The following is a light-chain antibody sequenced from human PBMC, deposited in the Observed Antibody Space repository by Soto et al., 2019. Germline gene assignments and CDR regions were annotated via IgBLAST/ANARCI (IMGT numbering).Light chain of an antibody. CDR2: DNN. CDR3: GTWDSSLSAAYV. J-gene: IGLJ1*01. Sequence: QSVLTQPPSVSAAPGQKVTIFCSGSSSNIGNNYVSWYQQLPGTAPKLLIYDNNKRPSGIPDRFSGSKSGTSATLGITGLQTGDEADYYCGTWDSSLSAAYVFGTGTKVTV. V-gene: IGLV1-51*01. CDR1: SSNIGNNY.